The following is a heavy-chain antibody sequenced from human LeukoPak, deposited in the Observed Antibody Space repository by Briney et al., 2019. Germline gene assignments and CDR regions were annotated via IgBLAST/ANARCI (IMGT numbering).Heavy chain of an antibody. D-gene: IGHD6-19*01. CDR3: ARDGSGWNYYYYYYMDV. V-gene: IGHV3-21*01. Sequence: PGGSLRLSCAASGLTFSSYSMHWVPQAPGKGLEWVSSISSSSSDIYYADSVKGRFTISRDNAKNSLYLQMNSLRAEDTAVYYCARDGSGWNYYYYYYMDVWGKGTTVTVSS. CDR2: ISSSSSDI. CDR1: GLTFSSYS. J-gene: IGHJ6*03.